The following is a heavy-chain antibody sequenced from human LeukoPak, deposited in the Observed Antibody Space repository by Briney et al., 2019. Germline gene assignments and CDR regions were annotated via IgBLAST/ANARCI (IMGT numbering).Heavy chain of an antibody. CDR1: GSTFSDYY. CDR2: ICDSGRTI. CDR3: ARDRLGDYDHSGYYDK. D-gene: IGHD3-22*01. V-gene: IGHV3-11*01. Sequence: GGSLRLSCAASGSTFSDYYMSWIRQAPGKGLEWVSYICDSGRTIYYADSVKGRFTISRDNAKNSVYLQMNNLGAEDTAVYYCARDRLGDYDHSGYYDKWGQGTLVTVSS. J-gene: IGHJ4*02.